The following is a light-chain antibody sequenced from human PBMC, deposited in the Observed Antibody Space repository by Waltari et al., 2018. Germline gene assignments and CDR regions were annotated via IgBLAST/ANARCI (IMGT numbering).Light chain of an antibody. CDR2: DVT. V-gene: IGLV2-14*03. CDR1: SNDVGASNF. Sequence: QSALTQPASVSGSPGQSITISCTGTSNDVGASNFVSWYQQHPGRAPQLMICDVTERPSGISYRVSGSKSANTASLTISGLLPEDEAIYYCSSFTDTHTLLFVGGTTVTVL. J-gene: IGLJ2*01. CDR3: SSFTDTHTLL.